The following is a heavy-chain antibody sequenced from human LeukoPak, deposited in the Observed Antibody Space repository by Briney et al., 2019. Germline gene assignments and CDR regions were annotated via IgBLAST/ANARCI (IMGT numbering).Heavy chain of an antibody. CDR1: GGSISSGSYY. D-gene: IGHD3-9*01. CDR3: ARDGGYFDSYYMDV. Sequence: SQTLSLTCTVSGGSISSGSYYWSWLRQPAGKGLEWIGRIYTSGSTNYNPSLKSRVTISVDTSKNQFSLKLSSVTAADTAVYYCARDGGYFDSYYMDVWGKGTTVTVSS. V-gene: IGHV4-61*02. J-gene: IGHJ6*03. CDR2: IYTSGST.